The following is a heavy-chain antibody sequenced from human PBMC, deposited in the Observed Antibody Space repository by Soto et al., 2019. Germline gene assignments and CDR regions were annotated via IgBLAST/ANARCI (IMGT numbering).Heavy chain of an antibody. Sequence: SVKVSCKASGGTFSSYAISWVRQAPGQGLEWMGGIIPIFGTANYAQKFQGRVTITADESTSTAYMELSSLRSEDTAVYYCGRVRETGTADYYGMDVWGQGTTVTVSS. CDR3: GRVRETGTADYYGMDV. CDR2: IIPIFGTA. CDR1: GGTFSSYA. D-gene: IGHD1-1*01. J-gene: IGHJ6*02. V-gene: IGHV1-69*13.